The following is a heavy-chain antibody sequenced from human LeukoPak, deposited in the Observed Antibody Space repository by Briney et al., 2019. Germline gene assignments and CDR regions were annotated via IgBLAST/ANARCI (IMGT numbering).Heavy chain of an antibody. V-gene: IGHV4-4*07. D-gene: IGHD4-11*01. J-gene: IGHJ5*02. CDR1: GSSMNGFQ. CDR3: ARGQSYRKSQNWFGP. CDR2: ISTSGNI. Sequence: SETLSLTCTVSGSSMNGFQWSWIRQPAGKGLEWIGRISTSGNINYTPSLKSRVTMSVDTSKNQFSLKLTSVTAADTAVYFCARGQSYRKSQNWFGPWGQGTLVTVSS.